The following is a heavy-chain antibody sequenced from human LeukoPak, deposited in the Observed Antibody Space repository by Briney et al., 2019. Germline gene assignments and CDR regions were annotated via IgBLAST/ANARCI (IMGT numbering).Heavy chain of an antibody. CDR1: GFXFSSYG. V-gene: IGHV3-30*18. CDR2: ISYDGSNK. Sequence: GGSLRLSCAASGFXFSSYGIHWVRQAPGKGLEWVAVISYDGSNKYYADSVKGRFTISRDNSKNTLYLQMNSLRAEDTAVYYCAKGQDWFDPWGQGTLVTVSS. J-gene: IGHJ5*02. CDR3: AKGQDWFDP.